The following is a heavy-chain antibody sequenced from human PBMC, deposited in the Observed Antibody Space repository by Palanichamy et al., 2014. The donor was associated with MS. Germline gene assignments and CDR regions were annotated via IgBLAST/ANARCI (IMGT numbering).Heavy chain of an antibody. J-gene: IGHJ4*02. D-gene: IGHD6-19*01. CDR3: ARDACWLGGAVACGDH. V-gene: IGHV3-23*01. CDR2: ISGSGDIT. Sequence: SSISGSGDITHYADSVKGRFTISRDNSGNTFYLQMNSLRDEDTAIYYCARDACWLGGAVACGDHWGQGSPVTVSS.